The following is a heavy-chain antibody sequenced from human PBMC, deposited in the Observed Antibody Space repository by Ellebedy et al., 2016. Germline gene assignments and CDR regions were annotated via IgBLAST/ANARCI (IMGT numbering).Heavy chain of an antibody. CDR3: ARERESIDYYDSSGYYYVY. CDR2: ISAYNGNT. V-gene: IGHV1-18*01. D-gene: IGHD3-22*01. Sequence: ASVKVSXXASGYTFTSYGISWVRQAPGQGLEWMGWISAYNGNTNYAQKLQGRVTMTTDTSTSTAYMELRSLRSDDTAVYYCARERESIDYYDSSGYYYVYWGQGTLVTVSS. CDR1: GYTFTSYG. J-gene: IGHJ4*02.